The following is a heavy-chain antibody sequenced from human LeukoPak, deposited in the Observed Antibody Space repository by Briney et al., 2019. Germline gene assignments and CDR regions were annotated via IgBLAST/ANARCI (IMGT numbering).Heavy chain of an antibody. CDR2: IKQDGGET. Sequence: PGGSLRLSCEGFGLTFGRDWMSWVRQAPGKGLEWVANIKQDGGETYYGDSVKGRFTISRDNAKNSLYLQMNSLRAEDTAVYYCARDRRYSGYDPPDDAFDIWGQGTMVTVSS. CDR3: ARDRRYSGYDPPDDAFDI. CDR1: GLTFGRDW. D-gene: IGHD5-12*01. J-gene: IGHJ3*02. V-gene: IGHV3-7*01.